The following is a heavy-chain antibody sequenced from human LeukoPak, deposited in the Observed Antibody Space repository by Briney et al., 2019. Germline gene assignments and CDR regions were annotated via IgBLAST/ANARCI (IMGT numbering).Heavy chain of an antibody. CDR2: IIPICGTA. CDR1: AATFSSNA. CDR3: ARGTPSHSSGWWYFDY. J-gene: IGHJ4*02. D-gene: IGHD6-19*01. Sequence: GAAVKLSCKAAAATFSSNAIYMMRQAPGPGLERMGGIIPICGTANYAQKFQGRVTITADESTSTAYMELSSLRSEDTAVYYCARGTPSHSSGWWYFDYWGQGTLVTVSS. V-gene: IGHV1-69*13.